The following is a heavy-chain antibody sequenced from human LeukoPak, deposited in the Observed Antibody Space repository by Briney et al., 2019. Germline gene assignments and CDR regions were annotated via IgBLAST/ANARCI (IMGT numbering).Heavy chain of an antibody. CDR2: IYHSGST. V-gene: IGHV4-38-2*02. D-gene: IGHD1-26*01. CDR1: GYSISSGYY. J-gene: IGHJ4*02. Sequence: SETLSLTCTVSGYSISSGYYWGWIRQPPGKGLEWIGSIYHSGSTYYNPSLKSRVTISVDTSKNQFSLKLSSVTAADTAVYYCARVVRGSHIDYWGQGTLVTVSS. CDR3: ARVVRGSHIDY.